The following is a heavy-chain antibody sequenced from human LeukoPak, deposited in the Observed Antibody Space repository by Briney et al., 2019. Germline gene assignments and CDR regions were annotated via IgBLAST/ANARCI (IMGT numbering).Heavy chain of an antibody. V-gene: IGHV1-69*13. CDR1: GGTFSSYA. CDR2: IIPIFGTA. CDR3: ARYYPGTYYYDRKSAFDI. Sequence: SVKVSCKASGGTFSSYAISWVRQAPGQGLEWMGGIIPIFGTANYAQKFQGRVTITADESTSTAYMELSSLRSEDTAVYYCARYYPGTYYYDRKSAFDIWGQGTMVTVSS. D-gene: IGHD3-22*01. J-gene: IGHJ3*02.